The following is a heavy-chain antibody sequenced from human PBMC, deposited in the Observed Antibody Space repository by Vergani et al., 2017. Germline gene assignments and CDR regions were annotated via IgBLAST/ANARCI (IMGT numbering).Heavy chain of an antibody. V-gene: IGHV4-39*07. CDR3: ARGGEMATTFFDY. CDR2: IYYSGST. J-gene: IGHJ4*02. Sequence: QLQLQESGPGLVKPSETLSLTCTVSGGSISSSSYYWGWIRQPPGKGLEWIGSIYYSGSTYYNPSLKSRVTISVDTSKNQFSLKLSSVTAADTAVYYCARGGEMATTFFDYWGQGTLVTVSS. CDR1: GGSISSSSYY. D-gene: IGHD5-24*01.